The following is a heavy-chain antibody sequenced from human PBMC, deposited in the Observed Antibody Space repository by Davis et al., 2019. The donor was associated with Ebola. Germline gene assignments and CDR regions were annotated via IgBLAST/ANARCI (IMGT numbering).Heavy chain of an antibody. Sequence: GESLKISCAASGFTFSSYWMHWVRQAPGKGLVWVSRINSDGSSTSYADSVKGRFTISRDNSENMLYLQMNSLRAEDTAVYYCAKDRLRLWLGESSGQGTLVTISS. CDR2: INSDGSST. J-gene: IGHJ5*02. D-gene: IGHD3-10*01. V-gene: IGHV3-74*01. CDR3: AKDRLRLWLGES. CDR1: GFTFSSYW.